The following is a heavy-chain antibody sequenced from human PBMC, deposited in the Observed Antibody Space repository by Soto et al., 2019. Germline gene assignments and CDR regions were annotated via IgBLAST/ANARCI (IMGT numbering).Heavy chain of an antibody. V-gene: IGHV3-30*18. CDR2: ISYDGSNK. D-gene: IGHD2-15*01. Sequence: HVQLVESGGGVVQPGRSLRLSCAASGFTFSSYGMHWVRQAPGKGLEWVAVISYDGSNKYYADSVKGRFTISRDNSKNTLYLQMNSLRAEDTAVYYCAKGYCTGGSCYSIDYWGQGTLVTVSS. CDR3: AKGYCTGGSCYSIDY. CDR1: GFTFSSYG. J-gene: IGHJ4*02.